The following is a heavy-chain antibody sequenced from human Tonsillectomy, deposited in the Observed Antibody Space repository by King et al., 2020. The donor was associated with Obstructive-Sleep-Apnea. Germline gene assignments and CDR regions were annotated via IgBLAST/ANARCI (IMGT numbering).Heavy chain of an antibody. CDR1: GDSINSGEDY. Sequence: VQLQESGPGLVKPSQTLSLTCTVSGDSINSGEDYWGWIRQPPGKGLEWIGYIYYSGSTYYSPSPKSRVTISVDTSKNQFSLRLTSVTAADTAVYYCARVHYYDTSGYYYYFDYWGQGTLVTVSS. J-gene: IGHJ4*02. CDR3: ARVHYYDTSGYYYYFDY. V-gene: IGHV4-30-4*01. D-gene: IGHD3-22*01. CDR2: IYYSGST.